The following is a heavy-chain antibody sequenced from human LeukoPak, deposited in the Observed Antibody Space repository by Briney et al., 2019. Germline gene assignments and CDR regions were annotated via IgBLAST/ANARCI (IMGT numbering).Heavy chain of an antibody. D-gene: IGHD3-22*01. Sequence: GGSLRLSCAASGFTFSSYAMSLVRRAPGKGLEWVSAISGSGGSTYYADSVKGRFTISRDNSKNTLYLQMNSLRAEDTAVYYCAKDYYDSSGYSIWGQGTMVTVSS. CDR1: GFTFSSYA. CDR3: AKDYYDSSGYSI. V-gene: IGHV3-23*01. J-gene: IGHJ3*02. CDR2: ISGSGGST.